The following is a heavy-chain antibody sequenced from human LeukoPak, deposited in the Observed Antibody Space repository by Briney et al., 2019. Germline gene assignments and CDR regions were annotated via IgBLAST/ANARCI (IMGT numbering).Heavy chain of an antibody. CDR1: SDY. Sequence: SDYWMAWVRQAPGKGLEWIGSIYYSGSTYYNPSLKSRVTISVDTSKNQFSLKLSSVTAADTAVYYCARNPDYILMDVWGQGTTVTVSS. D-gene: IGHD3-10*01. CDR3: ARNPDYILMDV. V-gene: IGHV4-39*01. CDR2: IYYSGST. J-gene: IGHJ6*02.